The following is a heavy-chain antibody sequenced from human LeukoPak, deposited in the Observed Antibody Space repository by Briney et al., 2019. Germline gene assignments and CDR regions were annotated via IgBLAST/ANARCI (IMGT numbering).Heavy chain of an antibody. D-gene: IGHD3-10*01. CDR2: INHSGST. J-gene: IGHJ4*02. Sequence: TLSLTCAVYGGSFSGYYWSWIRRPPGRGLEWIGEINHSGSTNYNPSLKSRVTISVDTSKNQFSLKLSSVTAADTAVYYCARGNTMVRGVITPFRYWGQGTLVTVSS. V-gene: IGHV4-34*01. CDR1: GGSFSGYY. CDR3: ARGNTMVRGVITPFRY.